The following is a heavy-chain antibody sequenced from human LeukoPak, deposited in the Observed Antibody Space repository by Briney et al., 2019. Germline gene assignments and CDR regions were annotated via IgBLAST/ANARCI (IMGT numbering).Heavy chain of an antibody. J-gene: IGHJ4*02. CDR1: GFTVSSNH. V-gene: IGHV3-53*01. CDR2: FYTGGAT. CDR3: ARARRCGLDNDYGACFDC. D-gene: IGHD4-17*01. Sequence: GGSLSSSCAVSGFTVSSNHMIWLRQAPGKGLEWVATFYTGGATFYPDSVRGRFIIPSDSSKNTLFLQMTSLKPEDTAFYYCARARRCGLDNDYGACFDCWGQGTLVTVSS.